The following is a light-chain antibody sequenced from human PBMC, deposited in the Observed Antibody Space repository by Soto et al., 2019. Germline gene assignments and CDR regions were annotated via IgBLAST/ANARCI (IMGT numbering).Light chain of an antibody. CDR1: SSDVGSYNL. CDR3: CSYAGSSTVL. V-gene: IGLV2-23*02. J-gene: IGLJ2*01. Sequence: QSALTQPASVSGSPGQSITISCTGTSSDVGSYNLVSWYQQYPGKAPKLMIYEVTKRPSGVSNRFSGSKSGNTASLTISGLQAEDEADYYCCSYAGSSTVLFGGGTKLTVL. CDR2: EVT.